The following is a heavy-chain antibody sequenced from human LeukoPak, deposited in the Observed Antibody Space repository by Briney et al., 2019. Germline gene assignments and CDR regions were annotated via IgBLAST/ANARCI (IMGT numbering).Heavy chain of an antibody. CDR3: ASGSYSYYYMDV. V-gene: IGHV4-39*07. J-gene: IGHJ6*03. CDR2: IHFGGST. Sequence: SETLSLTCTVSGGSISSSSYYWGWIRQPPGKGLEWIGSIHFGGSTYYNPSLKSRVTVSVDTSKNQFSLKLSSVTAADTAVYYCASGSYSYYYMDVWGKGTTVTVSS. CDR1: GGSISSSSYY.